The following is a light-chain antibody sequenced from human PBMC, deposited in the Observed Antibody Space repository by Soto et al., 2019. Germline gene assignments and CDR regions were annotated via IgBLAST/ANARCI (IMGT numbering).Light chain of an antibody. CDR2: YDS. J-gene: IGLJ2*01. V-gene: IGLV3-21*04. CDR1: NIGSKS. Sequence: SYELTQPPSVSVAPGKTARITCGGNNIGSKSVHWYQQKPGQAPVLVIYYDSARPSGIPERFSGSNSGNTATLTISRVEAGDEADYYCQVWDSSSDHVVFGGGTPLTVL. CDR3: QVWDSSSDHVV.